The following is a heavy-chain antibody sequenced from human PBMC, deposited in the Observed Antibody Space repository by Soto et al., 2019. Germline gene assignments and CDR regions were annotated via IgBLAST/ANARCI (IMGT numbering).Heavy chain of an antibody. J-gene: IGHJ4*02. V-gene: IGHV3-23*01. D-gene: IGHD6-19*01. CDR2: ISGSGGST. CDR1: GFTFSSYA. Sequence: GGSLRLSCAASGFTFSSYAMSWVRQAPGKGLEWVSAISGSGGSTYYADSVKGRFTISRDNSKNTLYLQMNSLRAEDTAVYYGAKDPAPYSSGWYVDYWGQGTLVTVSS. CDR3: AKDPAPYSSGWYVDY.